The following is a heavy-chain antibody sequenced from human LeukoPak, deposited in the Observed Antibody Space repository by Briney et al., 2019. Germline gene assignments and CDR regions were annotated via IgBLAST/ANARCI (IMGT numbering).Heavy chain of an antibody. CDR1: GFTFASSA. J-gene: IGHJ3*02. CDR2: IVVGSGNT. CDR3: AADPRWGGYYLDAFDI. V-gene: IGHV1-58*02. Sequence: GTSVKVSCKASGFTFASSAMQWVRQARGQRLEWIGWIVVGSGNTNYAQKFRERVTITRDMSTSTAYMELSSLRSEDTAVYYCAADPRWGGYYLDAFDIWGQGTIVTVSS. D-gene: IGHD3-3*01.